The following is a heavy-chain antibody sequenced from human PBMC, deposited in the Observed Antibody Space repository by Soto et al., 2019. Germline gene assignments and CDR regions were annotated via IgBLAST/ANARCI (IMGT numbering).Heavy chain of an antibody. CDR3: EKFDYYDSSGSSNDY. V-gene: IGHV3-23*01. D-gene: IGHD3-22*01. CDR2: ISGSGGST. CDR1: GFTFSSYA. J-gene: IGHJ4*02. Sequence: PGGSLRLSCAASGFTFSSYAMSWVRQAPGKGLEWVSAISGSGGSTYYADSVKGRFTISRDNSKNTLYLQMNSLRAEDTAVYYCEKFDYYDSSGSSNDYWGQGTLVTVSS.